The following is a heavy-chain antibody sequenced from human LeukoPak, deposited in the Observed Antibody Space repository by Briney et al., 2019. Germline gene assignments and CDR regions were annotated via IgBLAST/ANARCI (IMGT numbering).Heavy chain of an antibody. CDR2: INPSGGST. CDR1: GYTFTSYY. CDR3: ARDTSSGRPDY. Sequence: EASVKVSCKASGYTFTSYYMHCVRQAPGQGLEWMGIINPSGGSTSYAQKFQGRVTMTRDMSTSTVYMELSSLRSEDTAVYYCARDTSSGRPDYWGQGTLVTVSS. J-gene: IGHJ4*02. V-gene: IGHV1-46*01. D-gene: IGHD3-10*01.